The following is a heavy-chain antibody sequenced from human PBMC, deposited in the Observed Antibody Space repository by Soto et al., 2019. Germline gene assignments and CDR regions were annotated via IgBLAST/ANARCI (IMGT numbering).Heavy chain of an antibody. CDR3: ASASRWELLPAYFDY. Sequence: EVQLVESGGNLVQPGGSLRLSCAASGFTFSSYAIHWVRQAPGKGLEYVSSISSSGDSTYYANSVRGRFTISRDNSKNTLYLQMGSLRAEDMAVYYCASASRWELLPAYFDYWGHGTLVTVSS. CDR1: GFTFSSYA. V-gene: IGHV3-64*01. D-gene: IGHD1-26*01. CDR2: ISSSGDST. J-gene: IGHJ4*01.